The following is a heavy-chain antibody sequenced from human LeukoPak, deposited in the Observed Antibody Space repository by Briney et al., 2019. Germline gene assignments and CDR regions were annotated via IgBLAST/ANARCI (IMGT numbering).Heavy chain of an antibody. J-gene: IGHJ4*02. CDR2: IRGSGGET. CDR1: GFTFSNHD. D-gene: IGHD6-13*01. Sequence: GGSLRLSCAASGFTFSNHDMTWVRQAPGRGLEWVSSIRGSGGETFYADSVKGRFTISRDNSKNTLYLQVNSLRAEDTAVYYCAKDRRTWDSSDYWGQGTLVTVSS. CDR3: AKDRRTWDSSDY. V-gene: IGHV3-23*01.